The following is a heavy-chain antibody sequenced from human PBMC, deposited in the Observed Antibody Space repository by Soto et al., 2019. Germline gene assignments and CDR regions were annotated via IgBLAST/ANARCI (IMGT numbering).Heavy chain of an antibody. V-gene: IGHV3-7*01. CDR2: INKDGSQT. CDR1: GFTFSNYW. Sequence: EVQLVESGGALVQPGGSLRLTCATSGFTFSNYWMTWVRQAPGKGLEWVANINKDGSQTSFVDSVKGRFTIFRDNAKSSLYFQMNSLRGEDRAKYYCGKEIAAPKGGRGTLVTFSS. D-gene: IGHD6-25*01. J-gene: IGHJ4*02. CDR3: GKEIAAPK.